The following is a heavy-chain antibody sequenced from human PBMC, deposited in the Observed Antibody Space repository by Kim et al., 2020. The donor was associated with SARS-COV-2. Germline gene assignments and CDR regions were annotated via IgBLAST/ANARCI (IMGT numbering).Heavy chain of an antibody. J-gene: IGHJ4*02. CDR3: ARHIAAASVGY. Sequence: TSSATPGEGQLTISQDNSKNTRYLKMNSLGAEDTAVYYCARHIAAASVGYWGQGTLVTVSS. CDR2: T. V-gene: IGHV3-53*01. D-gene: IGHD6-13*01.